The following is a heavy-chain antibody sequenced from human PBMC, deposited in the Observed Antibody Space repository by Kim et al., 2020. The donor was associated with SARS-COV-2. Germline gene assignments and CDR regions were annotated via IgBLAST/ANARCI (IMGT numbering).Heavy chain of an antibody. CDR1: GFTFSSYA. V-gene: IGHV3-30*04. CDR2: ISYDGSNK. J-gene: IGHJ3*02. D-gene: IGHD6-19*01. CDR3: ARSIAVAEDAFDI. Sequence: GGSLRLSCAASGFTFSSYAMHWVRQAPGKGLEWVAVISYDGSNKYYADSVKGRFTISRDNSKNTLYLQMNSLRAEDTAVYYCARSIAVAEDAFDIWGQGTMVTVSS.